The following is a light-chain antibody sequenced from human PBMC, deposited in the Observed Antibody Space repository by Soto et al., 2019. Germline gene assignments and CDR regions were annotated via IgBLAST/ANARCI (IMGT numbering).Light chain of an antibody. V-gene: IGKV3-11*01. CDR3: QQSSNWPPIN. Sequence: EIVLTQSPGTLSFSPGERATLSCRASQSVDSTYLAWYQQKPDQSPRLLIYATSTRAAGIPARFSGSGSGTDFTLTIRSLEPEDFAVYYCQQSSNWPPINCGQGTRRAIK. CDR1: QSVDSTY. J-gene: IGKJ5*01. CDR2: ATS.